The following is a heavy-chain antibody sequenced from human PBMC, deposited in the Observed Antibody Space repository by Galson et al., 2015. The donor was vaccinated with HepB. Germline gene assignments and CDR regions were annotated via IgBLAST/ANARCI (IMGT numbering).Heavy chain of an antibody. V-gene: IGHV3-9*01. CDR2: ISWSSGNK. Sequence: SLRLSCAASGFTFDDYVMHWVRQAPGKGLEWVSGISWSSGNKGYADSVKGRFTISRDNAKNSLYLQMNSLRAEDTALYYCAKDKGSSSFYYYGMDVWGQGTTVIVSS. D-gene: IGHD6-6*01. CDR1: GFTFDDYV. CDR3: AKDKGSSSFYYYGMDV. J-gene: IGHJ6*02.